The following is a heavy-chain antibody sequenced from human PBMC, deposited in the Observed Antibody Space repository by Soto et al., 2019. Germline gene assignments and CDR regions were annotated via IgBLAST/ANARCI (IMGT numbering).Heavy chain of an antibody. CDR3: TKDADVYDFAFDS. Sequence: GGSLRLSCATSGFTFSDYGMSWVRQAPGKGLEWVSSITKTGRSTFLADSVKGRFTISRDNLNNIVYLQMNSLRAEDTAVYYFTKDADVYDFAFDSWGQGTLVTVSS. CDR1: GFTFSDYG. CDR2: ITKTGRST. V-gene: IGHV3-23*01. D-gene: IGHD3-3*01. J-gene: IGHJ4*02.